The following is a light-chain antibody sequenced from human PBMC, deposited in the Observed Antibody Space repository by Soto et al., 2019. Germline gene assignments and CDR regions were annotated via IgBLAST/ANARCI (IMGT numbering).Light chain of an antibody. J-gene: IGKJ1*01. V-gene: IGKV1-5*01. CDR3: QHHDLYPAT. CDR2: DAS. Sequence: DSQMTQSPTTLSASVGDRVTITCRASQSISSWLAWYQQKPGKPPKLLIYDASSLGSGVTSRFSGSGSRTEFTLTDSSLQSIYFATYHCQHHDLYPATFGQDTK. CDR1: QSISSW.